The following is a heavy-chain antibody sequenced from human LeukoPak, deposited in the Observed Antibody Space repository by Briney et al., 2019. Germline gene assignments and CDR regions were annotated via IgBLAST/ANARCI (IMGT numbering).Heavy chain of an antibody. J-gene: IGHJ4*02. CDR2: IKEDGSQK. CDR3: ARGMAMVGYFDY. D-gene: IGHD2-8*01. Sequence: PGGSLRLSCAGSRFTFSRYWMSWVRRAPGKGLEWVANIKEDGSQKYYVDSVKGRFTISRDNARNSLSLQMNSLRAEDTAVYYCARGMAMVGYFDYWGQGTLVTVSS. CDR1: RFTFSRYW. V-gene: IGHV3-7*01.